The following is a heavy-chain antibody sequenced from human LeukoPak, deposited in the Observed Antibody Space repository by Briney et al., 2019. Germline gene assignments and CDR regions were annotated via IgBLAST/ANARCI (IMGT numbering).Heavy chain of an antibody. CDR3: ARLDARWEYSYGYSLDY. D-gene: IGHD5-18*01. Sequence: GESLKISCKGSGYSFTSYWIGWVRQMPGKGLEWMGIIYPGDSDTRYSPSFQGQVTISADKSISTAYLQWSSLKASDTAMYYCARLDARWEYSYGYSLDYWGQGTLVTVSS. J-gene: IGHJ4*02. V-gene: IGHV5-51*01. CDR1: GYSFTSYW. CDR2: IYPGDSDT.